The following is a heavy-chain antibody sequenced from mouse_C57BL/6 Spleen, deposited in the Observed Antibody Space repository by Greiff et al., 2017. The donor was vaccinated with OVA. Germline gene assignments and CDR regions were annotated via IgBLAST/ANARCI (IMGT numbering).Heavy chain of an antibody. Sequence: VKLMESGAELVRPGTSVKMSCKASGYTFTNYWIGWAKQRPGHGLEWIGDIYPGGGYTNYNEKFKGKATLTADKSSSTAYMQFSSLTSEDSAIYYCARGDDGSTFAYWGQGTLVTVSA. CDR1: GYTFTNYW. J-gene: IGHJ3*01. V-gene: IGHV1-63*01. D-gene: IGHD2-3*01. CDR2: IYPGGGYT. CDR3: ARGDDGSTFAY.